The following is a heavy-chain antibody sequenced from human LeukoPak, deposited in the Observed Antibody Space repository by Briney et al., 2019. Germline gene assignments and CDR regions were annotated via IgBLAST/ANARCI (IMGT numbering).Heavy chain of an antibody. D-gene: IGHD4-17*01. J-gene: IGHJ6*03. Sequence: ASVKVSCKASGYTFTGYYVHWVRQAPGQGLEWMGWINPNSGGTNYAQKFQGRVTMTRDTSISTAYMELSRLRSDDTAVYYCARVRTTVTTPTTTNYYYMDVWGKGTTVTVSS. CDR1: GYTFTGYY. CDR3: ARVRTTVTTPTTTNYYYMDV. V-gene: IGHV1-2*02. CDR2: INPNSGGT.